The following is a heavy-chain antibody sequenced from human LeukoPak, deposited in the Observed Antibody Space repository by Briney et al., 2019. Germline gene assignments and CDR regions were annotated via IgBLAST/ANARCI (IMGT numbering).Heavy chain of an antibody. CDR1: GGSISSSNW. V-gene: IGHV4-4*02. D-gene: IGHD6-13*01. Sequence: PSETLSLTCAVSGGSISSSNWWSWVRQPPGKGLEWIGEIYHSGSANYNPSLKSRVTISVDKSKNQFSLKLSSVTAADTAVYYCARDLSSVIAAAGHFDYWGQGTLVTVSS. CDR2: IYHSGSA. CDR3: ARDLSSVIAAAGHFDY. J-gene: IGHJ4*02.